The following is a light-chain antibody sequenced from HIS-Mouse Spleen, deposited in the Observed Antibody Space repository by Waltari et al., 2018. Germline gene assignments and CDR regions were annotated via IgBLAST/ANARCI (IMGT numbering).Light chain of an antibody. J-gene: IGLJ2*01. CDR3: QVWDSSSDHVV. V-gene: IGLV3-21*03. Sequence: SYVLTQPPSVSVAPGKTARITCGGNNIGSKSVHWYQQKPGQAPVLVDYDDSDRPSGIPERSSGSNAGTTATLTVSRVEAGDEADYYCQVWDSSSDHVVFGGGTKLTVL. CDR2: DDS. CDR1: NIGSKS.